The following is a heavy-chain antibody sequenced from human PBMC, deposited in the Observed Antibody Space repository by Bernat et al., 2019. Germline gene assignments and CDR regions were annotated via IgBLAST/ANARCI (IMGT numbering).Heavy chain of an antibody. J-gene: IGHJ3*02. D-gene: IGHD3-9*01. V-gene: IGHV3-20*04. Sequence: LVESGGGVVRPGGSLRLSCAASGFTFDDYGMSWVRQAPGKGLEWVSGINWNGGSTGYADSVKGRFTISRDNAKNSLYLQMNSLRAEDTALYYCARAAGLRYFDWLSHAFDIWGQGTMVTVSS. CDR1: GFTFDDYG. CDR2: INWNGGST. CDR3: ARAAGLRYFDWLSHAFDI.